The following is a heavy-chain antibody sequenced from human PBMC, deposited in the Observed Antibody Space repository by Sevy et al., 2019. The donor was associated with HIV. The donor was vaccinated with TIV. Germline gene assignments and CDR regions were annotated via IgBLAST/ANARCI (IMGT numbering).Heavy chain of an antibody. CDR2: IYPGGSA. CDR3: AEGKKVYGGAYFDS. CDR1: GYSIRSAYQ. Sequence: SETLSLTCAVSGYSIRSAYQWGWIRQPPGEGLEWIWSIYPGGSAFYNPPLKSRVTISVDVSKNQFSLHLRPVTAADTTVYYCAEGKKVYGGAYFDSWGPGTLVTVSS. J-gene: IGHJ4*02. D-gene: IGHD4-17*01. V-gene: IGHV4-38-2*01.